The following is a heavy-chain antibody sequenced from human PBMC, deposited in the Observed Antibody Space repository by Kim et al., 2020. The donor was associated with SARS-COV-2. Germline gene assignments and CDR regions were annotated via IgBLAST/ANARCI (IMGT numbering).Heavy chain of an antibody. J-gene: IGHJ5*02. V-gene: IGHV4-31*03. Sequence: SETLSLTCTVSGGSISSGGYYWSWIRQHPGKGLEWIGYIYYSGSTYYNPSLKSRVTISVDTSKNQFSLKLSSVTAADTAVYYCARVFPPPYGSGTPNWFDPWGQGTLVTVSS. CDR1: GGSISSGGYY. CDR3: ARVFPPPYGSGTPNWFDP. D-gene: IGHD3-10*01. CDR2: IYYSGST.